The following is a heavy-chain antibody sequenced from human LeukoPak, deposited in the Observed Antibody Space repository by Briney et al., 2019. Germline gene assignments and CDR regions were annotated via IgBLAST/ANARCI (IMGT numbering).Heavy chain of an antibody. CDR2: IYSDGST. D-gene: IGHD5-18*01. CDR3: ARDPGYDYGYDY. V-gene: IGHV3-66*01. CDR1: GFTVSDNY. Sequence: GGSLRLSCAASGFTVSDNYMSWVRQAPGKGLEWVAVIYSDGSTYYADSVKGRFTISRDNSKNTVYLQMNSLRAEDTAVYYCARDPGYDYGYDYWGQGTLVTVSS. J-gene: IGHJ4*02.